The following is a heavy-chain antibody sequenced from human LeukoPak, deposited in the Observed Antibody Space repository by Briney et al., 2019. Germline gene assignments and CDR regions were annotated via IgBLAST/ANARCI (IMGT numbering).Heavy chain of an antibody. V-gene: IGHV3-74*01. CDR2: INSDGSGT. CDR3: ARARGYSYGWTLDY. CDR1: GFTFSSYW. Sequence: GGSLRLSCAASGFTFSSYWMHWVRQVPGKGLVCVSRINSDGSGTNYADSVKGRFTISRDNAKSTLYLQMNSLSAEDTAVYYCARARGYSYGWTLDYWGQGTLVTVSS. J-gene: IGHJ4*02. D-gene: IGHD5-18*01.